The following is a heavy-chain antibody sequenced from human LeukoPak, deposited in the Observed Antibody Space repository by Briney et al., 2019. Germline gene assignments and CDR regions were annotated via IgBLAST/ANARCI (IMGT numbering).Heavy chain of an antibody. J-gene: IGHJ4*02. CDR2: ISSSSSTI. CDR3: ATSGYSNIDY. Sequence: GGSLRLSCAASGFVFSSNSMIWVRQAPGKGLEGVSYISSSSSTIYYADSVKGGFTISRDNAKKSLYLQMNSLRAEDTAVYYCATSGYSNIDYWGQGTLVTVSS. D-gene: IGHD4-11*01. CDR1: GFVFSSNS. V-gene: IGHV3-48*04.